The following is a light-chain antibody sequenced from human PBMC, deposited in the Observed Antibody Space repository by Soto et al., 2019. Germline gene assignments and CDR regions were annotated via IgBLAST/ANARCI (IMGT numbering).Light chain of an antibody. J-gene: IGLJ3*02. Sequence: QSVLTQPPSMSGAPGQRVTISCTGSSSNIGAGYDVHWYQLLPGTAPKLLIYVNTNRPSGVPDRFSGSKSGTSASLAITGLRAEDEADYYCQSHDSSLNSWVFGGGTKLTVL. CDR3: QSHDSSLNSWV. CDR1: SSNIGAGYD. CDR2: VNT. V-gene: IGLV1-40*01.